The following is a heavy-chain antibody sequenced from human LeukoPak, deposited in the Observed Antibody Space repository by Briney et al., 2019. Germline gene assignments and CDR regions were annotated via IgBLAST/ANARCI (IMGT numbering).Heavy chain of an antibody. V-gene: IGHV3-23*01. Sequence: PGGSLRLSCAASGFTFSSYAMSWVRQAPGKGLEWVSAISGSGGGTYYADYVKGRFTISRDNSKNTLYLQMNSLRAEDTAVYYCAKGSMVRGVPINWFDSWGQGTLVTVSS. D-gene: IGHD3-10*01. J-gene: IGHJ5*01. CDR3: AKGSMVRGVPINWFDS. CDR1: GFTFSSYA. CDR2: ISGSGGGT.